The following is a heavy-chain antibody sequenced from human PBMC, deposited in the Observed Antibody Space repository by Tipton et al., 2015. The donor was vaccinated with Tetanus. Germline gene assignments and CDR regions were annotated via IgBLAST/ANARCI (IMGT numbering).Heavy chain of an antibody. CDR2: LIPVLGLP. CDR1: GYHFTTFG. Sequence: QSGAEVKKPGSSVRVSCKASGYHFTTFGINWVRQAPGQGLEWMGRLIPVLGLPSYAQKFQGRVTLTADNSTSTAYMELSGLRSDDTAVYYCARDGANWNLGYWGQGTLVTVSS. D-gene: IGHD1-20*01. V-gene: IGHV1-69*04. CDR3: ARDGANWNLGY. J-gene: IGHJ4*02.